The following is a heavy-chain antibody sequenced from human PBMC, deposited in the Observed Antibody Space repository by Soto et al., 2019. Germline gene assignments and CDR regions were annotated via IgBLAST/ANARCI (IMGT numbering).Heavy chain of an antibody. V-gene: IGHV5-51*01. CDR1: DYNFRVHW. Sequence: PGESLKISCKASDYNFRVHWLGWVRQVPGRGMEWMGIIYPDDSDTRYSPSSQGQVTMSADKSINTVYLQWTSLRASDTAMYYCARRHTERSEDAFDLWGQGTKVTVSS. CDR2: IYPDDSDT. J-gene: IGHJ3*01. CDR3: ARRHTERSEDAFDL. D-gene: IGHD3-10*01.